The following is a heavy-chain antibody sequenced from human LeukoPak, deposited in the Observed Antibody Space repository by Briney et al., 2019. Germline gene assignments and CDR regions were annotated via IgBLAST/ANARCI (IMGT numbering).Heavy chain of an antibody. CDR1: GSTFSSYA. Sequence: GGSLRLSCSASGSTFSSYAMHWVRQAPGKGLEYVSAISSNGGSTYYADSVKGRFTISRDDSKNTLYLQMSSLRAEDTAVYYCVKDSPPVQQLGLFDYWSQGTLVTVSS. D-gene: IGHD6-13*01. CDR3: VKDSPPVQQLGLFDY. V-gene: IGHV3-64D*06. J-gene: IGHJ4*02. CDR2: ISSNGGST.